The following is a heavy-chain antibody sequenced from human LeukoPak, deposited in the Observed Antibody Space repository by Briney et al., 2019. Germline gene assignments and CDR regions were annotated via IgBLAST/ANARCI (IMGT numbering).Heavy chain of an antibody. V-gene: IGHV3-21*01. CDR3: ARDSRSYYDSSGYSNWFDP. D-gene: IGHD3-22*01. J-gene: IGHJ5*02. Sequence: PGGSLRLSCAASGFTFSSYAMSWVRQAPGKGLEWVSSISSSSSYIYYADSVKGRFTISRDNAKNSLYLQMNSLRAEDTAVYYCARDSRSYYDSSGYSNWFDPWGQGTLVTVSS. CDR2: ISSSSSYI. CDR1: GFTFSSYA.